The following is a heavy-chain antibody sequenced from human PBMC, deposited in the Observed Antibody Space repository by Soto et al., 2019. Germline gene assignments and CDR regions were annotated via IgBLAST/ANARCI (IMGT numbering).Heavy chain of an antibody. J-gene: IGHJ6*03. CDR1: GGSFSGYY. CDR2: INHSGST. Sequence: SETLSLTCAVYGGSFSGYYWSWIRQPPGKGLEWIGEINHSGSTNYNPSLKSRVTISVDTSKNQFSLKLSSVTAADTAVYYCARHGYPYYYYYMDVWGKGTTVTVSS. D-gene: IGHD6-25*01. CDR3: ARHGYPYYYYYMDV. V-gene: IGHV4-34*01.